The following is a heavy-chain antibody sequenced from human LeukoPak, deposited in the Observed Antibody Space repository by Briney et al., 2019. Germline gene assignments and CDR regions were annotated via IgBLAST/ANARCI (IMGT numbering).Heavy chain of an antibody. CDR2: INYSGGST. D-gene: IGHD3-3*01. Sequence: GGSLRLSCAASGFTFSNDPMSWVRQTPGKGLEWVSTINYSGGSTYYADSVKGRLTISRDNSKNTLYLQMNSLRAEDTAVYYCARDLIEWSFYYYMDVWGKGTTVTVSS. CDR1: GFTFSNDP. V-gene: IGHV3-23*01. CDR3: ARDLIEWSFYYYMDV. J-gene: IGHJ6*03.